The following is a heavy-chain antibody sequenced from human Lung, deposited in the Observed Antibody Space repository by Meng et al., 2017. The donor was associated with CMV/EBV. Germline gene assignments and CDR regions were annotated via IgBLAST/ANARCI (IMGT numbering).Heavy chain of an antibody. J-gene: IGHJ4*02. CDR1: GFTFSSHW. V-gene: IGHV3-7*01. CDR3: ACNSGDC. CDR2: IKADGSEK. Sequence: SCAASGFTFSSHWMCWVRQAPGKGLEWVANIKADGSEKYYVDSVKGRFTVSRDNAKNSLYLQMNSLRAEDTAVYYCACNSGDCWGQGTLVNGAS. D-gene: IGHD3-10*01.